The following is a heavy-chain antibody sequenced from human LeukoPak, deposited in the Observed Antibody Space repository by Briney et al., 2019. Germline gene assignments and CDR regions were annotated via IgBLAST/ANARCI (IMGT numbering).Heavy chain of an antibody. Sequence: ASVKVSCKASGYTFTGYYMHWVRQAPGQGLEWMGWMNPNSGNTGYAQKFQGRVTITRNTSISTAYMELSSLRSEDTAVYYCARGPLGSLDYWGQGTLVTVSS. D-gene: IGHD1-26*01. CDR3: ARGPLGSLDY. J-gene: IGHJ4*02. CDR2: MNPNSGNT. V-gene: IGHV1-8*03. CDR1: GYTFTGYY.